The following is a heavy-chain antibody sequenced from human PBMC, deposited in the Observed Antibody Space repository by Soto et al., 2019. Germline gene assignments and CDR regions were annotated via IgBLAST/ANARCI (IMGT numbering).Heavy chain of an antibody. V-gene: IGHV3-74*01. Sequence: EVQLVESGGGLVLPGGSLRLSCAASGFTFSRYWMHWVRQAPGKGLVWVSRISSYGSDTHYADSVKGRFTISRDNAKNTLYPQMNSLGADDTAVYYCASNYAYAEGYYWYGIDVWGQGTMVTVSS. D-gene: IGHD3-16*01. CDR1: GFTFSRYW. CDR2: ISSYGSDT. CDR3: ASNYAYAEGYYWYGIDV. J-gene: IGHJ6*02.